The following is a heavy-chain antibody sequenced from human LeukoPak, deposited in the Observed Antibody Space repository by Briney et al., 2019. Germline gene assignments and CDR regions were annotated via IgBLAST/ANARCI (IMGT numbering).Heavy chain of an antibody. CDR2: ISSSGSTI. V-gene: IGHV3-48*04. D-gene: IGHD6-13*01. CDR1: GFTFSSYA. J-gene: IGHJ4*02. CDR3: ARSIAAAGTVY. Sequence: PGGSLRLSCAASGFTFSSYAMSWVRQAPGKGLEWVSYISSSGSTIYYADSVKGRFTISRDNAKNSLYLQMNSLRAEDTAVYYCARSIAAAGTVYWGQGTLVTVSS.